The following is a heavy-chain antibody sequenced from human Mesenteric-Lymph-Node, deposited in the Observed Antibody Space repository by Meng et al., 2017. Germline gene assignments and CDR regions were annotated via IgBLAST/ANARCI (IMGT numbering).Heavy chain of an antibody. Sequence: EGQLVVSGGGLVKPGGSLRLSCVGSRSIFDSYDMTWIRQAPGKGPEWVASMGLGHSHGSYADSVIGRFTVSRDNAKTSFFLQMNSLRAEDTAIYYCASDPNWSTTWGQGTLVTVSS. CDR1: RSIFDSYD. V-gene: IGHV3-21*02. J-gene: IGHJ5*02. CDR3: ASDPNWSTT. CDR2: MGLGHSHG.